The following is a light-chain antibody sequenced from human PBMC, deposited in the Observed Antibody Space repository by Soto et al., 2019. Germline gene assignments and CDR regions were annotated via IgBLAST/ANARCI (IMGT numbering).Light chain of an antibody. CDR1: QSVSSSY. CDR3: QQYGNSPIT. J-gene: IGKJ5*01. Sequence: EIVLTQSPGTLSLSPGERATLSCRASQSVSSSYLAWYQQKPGQAPRLLIYGASSRPTDIPDRFSGSGSGTDFTLTISRQEHEDFAVYYCQQYGNSPITFGKGKRLEIK. CDR2: GAS. V-gene: IGKV3-20*01.